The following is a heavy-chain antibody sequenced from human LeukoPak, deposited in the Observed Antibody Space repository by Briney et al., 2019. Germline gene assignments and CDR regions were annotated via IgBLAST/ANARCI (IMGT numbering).Heavy chain of an antibody. D-gene: IGHD6-13*01. CDR2: IYSGGTT. CDR3: ARDLAAVPAGLPAPGSP. Sequence: PRGSLRLSCVASGLSVNDNYMSWVRQGPGKGLEWVSVIYSGGTTHYAESVKGRFTISRDISKNTVYLQMNSLRVEDTAMYYCARDLAAVPAGLPAPGSPWGQGTMVSVSS. CDR1: GLSVNDNY. V-gene: IGHV3-53*01. J-gene: IGHJ3*01.